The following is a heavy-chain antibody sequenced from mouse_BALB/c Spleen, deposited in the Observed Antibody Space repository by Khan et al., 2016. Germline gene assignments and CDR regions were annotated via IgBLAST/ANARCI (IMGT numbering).Heavy chain of an antibody. CDR1: GFDFRRYW. CDR3: ARAGYYGYLAY. V-gene: IGHV4-1*02. J-gene: IGHJ3*01. Sequence: EVELVESGGGLVQPGGSLKLSCAASGFDFRRYWMSWVRQAPGKGLEWIGEINPDSRTINYSPSLKDKFTISRDNAKRTLYLQMSKVRSEVTALYYCARAGYYGYLAYWGQGTLVSVSA. CDR2: INPDSRTI. D-gene: IGHD1-1*01.